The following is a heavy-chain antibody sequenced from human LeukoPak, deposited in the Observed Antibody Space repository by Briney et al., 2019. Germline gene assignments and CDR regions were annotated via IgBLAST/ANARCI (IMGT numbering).Heavy chain of an antibody. D-gene: IGHD3-10*01. Sequence: SGGSLRLSCAASGFTFSSYSTNWVRQAPGKGLEWVSSISSSSYIYYADSVKGRFTISRDNAKNSLYLQMNSLRAEDTAVYYCYGSGSYYAPNWFDPWGQGTLVTVSS. V-gene: IGHV3-21*01. CDR1: GFTFSSYS. CDR2: ISSSSYI. CDR3: YGSGSYYAPNWFDP. J-gene: IGHJ5*02.